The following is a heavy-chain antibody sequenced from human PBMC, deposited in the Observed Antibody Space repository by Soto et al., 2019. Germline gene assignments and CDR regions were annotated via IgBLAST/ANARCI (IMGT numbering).Heavy chain of an antibody. J-gene: IGHJ3*01. D-gene: IGHD1-26*01. Sequence: QVQLVQSGAEVKKPGASVRVSCKTSGYTFINYGITWVRQAPGQGLEWMGWLSAYNGDTSSSEKLQDRFTMTTDTSTNTVYMDLRSLTSDDTAVYYCARGSGIVGGAEALDVCGQGTMVIVSS. CDR2: LSAYNGDT. CDR1: GYTFINYG. V-gene: IGHV1-18*01. CDR3: ARGSGIVGGAEALDV.